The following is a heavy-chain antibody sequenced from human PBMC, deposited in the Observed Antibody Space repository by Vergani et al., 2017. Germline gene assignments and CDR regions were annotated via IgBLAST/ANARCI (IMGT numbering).Heavy chain of an antibody. CDR3: ARASATYGADY. CDR1: GFDFSDYY. CDR2: IKKQDGNDR. V-gene: IGHV3-7*01. J-gene: IGHJ4*02. D-gene: IGHD3-10*01. Sequence: EVQLVESGGGLVQPGGSLRLSCVASGFDFSDYYMSWIRQAPGKGLEWVANIKKQDGNDRYYVGSVKGRFTISRDNARKSLYLQMSSLRPEDTAVYYCARASATYGADYWGQGTLVTVSS.